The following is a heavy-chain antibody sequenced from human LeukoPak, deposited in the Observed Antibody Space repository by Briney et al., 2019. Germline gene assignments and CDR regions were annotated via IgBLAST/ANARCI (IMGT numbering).Heavy chain of an antibody. V-gene: IGHV4-4*07. Sequence: SETLSLTCTVSGGSISSYYWSWIRQPAGKGLEWIGRIYTSGSTNYNPSLKSRVTMSVDTSKNQFSLKLSSVTAADTAVYYCARSTDSSSMIVGATGYYFDYWGQGNLVTVSS. J-gene: IGHJ4*02. CDR2: IYTSGST. CDR1: GGSISSYY. CDR3: ARSTDSSSMIVGATGYYFDY. D-gene: IGHD1-26*01.